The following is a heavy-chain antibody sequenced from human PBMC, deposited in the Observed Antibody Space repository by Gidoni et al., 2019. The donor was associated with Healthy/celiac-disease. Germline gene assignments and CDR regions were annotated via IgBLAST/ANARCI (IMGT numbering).Heavy chain of an antibody. V-gene: IGHV4-59*01. CDR1: GGSISSYY. J-gene: IGHJ4*02. D-gene: IGHD3-10*01. CDR2: IYYSGST. Sequence: QVQLQESGPGLVKPSETLSLTCTVSGGSISSYYWSWIRQPPGKGLEWIGYIYYSGSTNYNPSLKSRVTISVDTSKNQFSLKLSSVTAADTAVYYCARVKGRWFGDYFDYWGQGTLVTVSS. CDR3: ARVKGRWFGDYFDY.